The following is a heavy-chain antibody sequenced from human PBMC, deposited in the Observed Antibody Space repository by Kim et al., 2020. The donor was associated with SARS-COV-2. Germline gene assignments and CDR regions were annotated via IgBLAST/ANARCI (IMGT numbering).Heavy chain of an antibody. CDR2: INTDGSST. CDR3: ARGDISYGMDV. CDR1: GFTFSTYW. V-gene: IGHV3-74*01. Sequence: GGSLRLSCAASGFTFSTYWMYWVRQAPGKGLVCVSRINTDGSSTTYADSVKGRFTISRDNAKNTMYLQMNSMRGDDTAVDYCARGDISYGMDVWGQGTTVTVSS. D-gene: IGHD2-15*01. J-gene: IGHJ6*02.